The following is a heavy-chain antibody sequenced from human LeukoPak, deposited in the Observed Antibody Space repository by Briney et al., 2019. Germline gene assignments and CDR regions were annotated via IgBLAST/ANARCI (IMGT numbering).Heavy chain of an antibody. CDR3: ARSLIPGRWYFDL. D-gene: IGHD3-16*01. CDR1: GFTFSSFP. J-gene: IGHJ2*01. Sequence: GGSLRLSCAVSGFTFSSFPFHWVRQAPGKGLEWVAAISTDGSYKYHGDSVKGRFTISRDNPMNTLYLQMNGLRPDDTAVYYCARSLIPGRWYFDLWGRGALVTVSS. V-gene: IGHV3-30*04. CDR2: ISTDGSYK.